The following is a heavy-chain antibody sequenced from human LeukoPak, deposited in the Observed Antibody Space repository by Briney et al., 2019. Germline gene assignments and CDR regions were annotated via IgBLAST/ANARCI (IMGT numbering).Heavy chain of an antibody. V-gene: IGHV3-23*01. J-gene: IGHJ4*02. Sequence: GGSLRLSCSASGFTFSSYGMSWVRQAPGKGLERVSTISGSGGGTYYADSVKGRFTISRDNSKNTLYLQMNSLRAEDTAVYYCARDWDDSSGYPVRWGQGTLVTVSS. D-gene: IGHD3-22*01. CDR2: ISGSGGGT. CDR1: GFTFSSYG. CDR3: ARDWDDSSGYPVR.